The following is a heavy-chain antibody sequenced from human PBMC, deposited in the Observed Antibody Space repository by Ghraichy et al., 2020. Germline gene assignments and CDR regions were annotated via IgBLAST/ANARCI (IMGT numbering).Heavy chain of an antibody. D-gene: IGHD3-16*02. J-gene: IGHJ6*02. V-gene: IGHV3-21*01. CDR1: GFTFSSYS. CDR2: ISSSSSYI. CDR3: AGTYYDYVWGSYRYPPYYYGMDV. Sequence: LSLTCAASGFTFSSYSMNWVRQAPGKGLEWVSSISSSSSYIYYADSVKGRFTISRDNAKNSLYLQMNSLRAEDTAVYYCAGTYYDYVWGSYRYPPYYYGMDVWGQGTTVTVSS.